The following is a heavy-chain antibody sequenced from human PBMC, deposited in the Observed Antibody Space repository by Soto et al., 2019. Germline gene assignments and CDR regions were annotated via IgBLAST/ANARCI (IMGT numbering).Heavy chain of an antibody. V-gene: IGHV1-3*01. J-gene: IGHJ4*02. Sequence: QVQLVQSGAEVKKPGASVKVSCKASGYTFTSYAMHWVRQAPGQRLEWMGWINGGNGNTKYSQKFQGRVTITRDTSASTGYMELRSLRSEDTAVYYCARAPMAGLDYWGQGTLVTVSS. CDR2: INGGNGNT. D-gene: IGHD6-19*01. CDR1: GYTFTSYA. CDR3: ARAPMAGLDY.